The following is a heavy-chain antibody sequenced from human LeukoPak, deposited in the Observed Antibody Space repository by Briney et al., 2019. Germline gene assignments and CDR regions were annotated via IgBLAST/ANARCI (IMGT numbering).Heavy chain of an antibody. V-gene: IGHV3-7*01. CDR1: GFTFSSFW. J-gene: IGHJ4*02. CDR3: ARDLNYFDY. CDR2: VKQDGSEK. Sequence: GGSLRLSCAASGFTFSSFWMTWVRQAPGKGLEWVANVKQDGSEKYYVDSVRGRFTISRDNATNSLYLQMNSLRAEDTAVYYCARDLNYFDYWGQGTLVTVSS.